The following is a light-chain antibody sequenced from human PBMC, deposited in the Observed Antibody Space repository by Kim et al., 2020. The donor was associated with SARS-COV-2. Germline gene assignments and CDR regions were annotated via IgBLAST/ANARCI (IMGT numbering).Light chain of an antibody. Sequence: RGATAPLSCAGSTVVSTNLAWYQQKPGQAPRLLIYGASTRATGIPARFSGSGSGTEFTLTISSLQSEDSAVYYCQQYGGWSRWTFGQGTKVDIK. CDR2: GAS. V-gene: IGKV3-15*01. J-gene: IGKJ1*01. CDR3: QQYGGWSRWT. CDR1: TVVSTN.